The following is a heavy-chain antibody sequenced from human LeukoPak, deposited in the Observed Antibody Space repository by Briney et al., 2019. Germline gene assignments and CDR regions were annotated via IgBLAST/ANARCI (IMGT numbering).Heavy chain of an antibody. Sequence: SVKVSCKASGGTFSSYAISWVRQAPGQGLEWMGRIIPILGIANYAQKFQGRVTITADKSTSTAYMELSSLRSEDTAVYYCAKMSGWEVHEYYFDFWGQGSLVTVSS. J-gene: IGHJ4*02. V-gene: IGHV1-69*04. D-gene: IGHD6-19*01. CDR2: IIPILGIA. CDR1: GGTFSSYA. CDR3: AKMSGWEVHEYYFDF.